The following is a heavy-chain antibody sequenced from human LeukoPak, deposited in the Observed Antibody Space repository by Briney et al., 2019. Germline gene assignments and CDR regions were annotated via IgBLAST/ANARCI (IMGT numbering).Heavy chain of an antibody. J-gene: IGHJ5*02. CDR2: INTNTGNP. CDR1: GYTFTSYA. CDR3: ARDLRAGYQLPRENWFDP. V-gene: IGHV7-4-1*02. D-gene: IGHD2-2*01. Sequence: ASVKVSCKASGYTFTSYAMNWVRQAPGQGLEWMGWINTNTGNPTYAQGFTGRFVFSLDTSVSTAYLQISSLKAEDTAVYYCARDLRAGYQLPRENWFDPWGQGTLVTVSS.